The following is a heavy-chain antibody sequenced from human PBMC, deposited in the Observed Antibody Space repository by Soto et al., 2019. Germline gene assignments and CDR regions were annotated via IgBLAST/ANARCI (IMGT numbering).Heavy chain of an antibody. CDR3: ARLDCTNGVCYFDY. V-gene: IGHV3-7*01. J-gene: IGHJ4*02. D-gene: IGHD2-8*01. CDR1: GFTFSSYW. Sequence: GGSLRLSCAASGFTFSSYWMSWVRQAPGKGLEWVANIKQDGSEKYYVDSVKGRFTISRDNAKNSLYLQMNSLRADDTAVYYCARLDCTNGVCYFDYWGQGTLVTVSS. CDR2: IKQDGSEK.